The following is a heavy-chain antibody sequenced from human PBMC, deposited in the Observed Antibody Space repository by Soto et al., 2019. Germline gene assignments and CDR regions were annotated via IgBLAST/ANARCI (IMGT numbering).Heavy chain of an antibody. D-gene: IGHD3-16*01. CDR3: AKDRRAGGNSAFYFDF. V-gene: IGHV3-23*01. Sequence: PGESLKISCAASGFKFSNYAMSWVRQAPGKGLEWVSLISATGGGTYYADSVKGRFTISRDNSQNTLYLQVHSVTAEDTAVYYCAKDRRAGGNSAFYFDFWGQGAQVTVSS. CDR2: ISATGGGT. CDR1: GFKFSNYA. J-gene: IGHJ4*02.